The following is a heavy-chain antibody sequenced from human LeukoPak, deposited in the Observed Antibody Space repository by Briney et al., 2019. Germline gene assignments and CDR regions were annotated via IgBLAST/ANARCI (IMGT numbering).Heavy chain of an antibody. J-gene: IGHJ6*03. D-gene: IGHD6-13*01. CDR2: INPSVGST. Sequence: GASVKVSCKASGYTFTSYYMHWVRQAPGQGREWMGIINPSVGSTSYAQKFQGRVTMTRDMSTSTVYMELSSVRSEDTAVYYCARDSRYSSSWLVHYYYMNVWGKGTTVTVSS. CDR3: ARDSRYSSSWLVHYYYMNV. CDR1: GYTFTSYY. V-gene: IGHV1-46*01.